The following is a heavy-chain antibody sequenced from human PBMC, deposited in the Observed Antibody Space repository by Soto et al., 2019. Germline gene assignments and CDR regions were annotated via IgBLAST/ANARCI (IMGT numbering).Heavy chain of an antibody. CDR2: VSGDNGNT. V-gene: IGHV1-18*01. CDR1: GYTFTSYG. D-gene: IGHD6-13*01. CDR3: ARGGAASDPSQMDNWFDP. Sequence: ASVKVSCKASGYTFTSYGFSWVRQAPGQGLEWMGWVSGDNGNTHYAQRFQGRVTITADKSTSTAYMELSSLRSEDTAVYYCARGGAASDPSQMDNWFDPWGQGTLVTVSS. J-gene: IGHJ5*02.